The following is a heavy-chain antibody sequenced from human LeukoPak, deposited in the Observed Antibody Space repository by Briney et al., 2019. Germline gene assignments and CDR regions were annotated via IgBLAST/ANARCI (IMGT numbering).Heavy chain of an antibody. CDR2: MDPSGSQK. CDR3: AIWTSGNY. V-gene: IGHV3-7*03. CDR1: QFTFNGSW. J-gene: IGHJ4*02. Sequence: GGSLRLSCADSQFTFNGSWMNWVRQAPGKGLEWVANMDPSGSQKCYVDSVRGRFTISKDNPGASLYLDMHSLRAEDTAIYYCAIWTSGNYWGQGTLVTVSS. D-gene: IGHD1-1*01.